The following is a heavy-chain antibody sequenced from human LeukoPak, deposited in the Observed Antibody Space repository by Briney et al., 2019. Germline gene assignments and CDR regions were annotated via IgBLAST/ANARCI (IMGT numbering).Heavy chain of an antibody. Sequence: GASVKVSCKVSGYTLTELSMHWVRQAPGEGLEWMGGFDPEDGETIYAQKFQGRVTMTEDTSTDTAYMELSSLRSEDTAVYYCATPDGSGSYLDDAFDIWGQGTMVTVSS. V-gene: IGHV1-24*01. CDR3: ATPDGSGSYLDDAFDI. CDR2: FDPEDGET. J-gene: IGHJ3*02. D-gene: IGHD3-10*01. CDR1: GYTLTELS.